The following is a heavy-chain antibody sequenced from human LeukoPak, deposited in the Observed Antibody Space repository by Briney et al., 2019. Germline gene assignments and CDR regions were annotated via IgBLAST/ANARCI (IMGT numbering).Heavy chain of an antibody. J-gene: IGHJ3*02. CDR3: ARLSLVVVTPPMEAFDI. CDR2: IYTSGST. CDR1: GGSISSYY. V-gene: IGHV4-4*07. Sequence: SETLSLTCTVSGGSISSYYWSSIRQPAGKGLEWIGRIYTSGSTNYNPSLKSRVTISVDTSKNQFSLKLSSVTAADTAVYYCARLSLVVVTPPMEAFDIWGQGTMVTVSS. D-gene: IGHD3-22*01.